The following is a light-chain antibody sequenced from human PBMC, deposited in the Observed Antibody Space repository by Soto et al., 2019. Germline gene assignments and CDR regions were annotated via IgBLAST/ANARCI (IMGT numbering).Light chain of an antibody. CDR2: DAS. CDR3: QQYDSYAWT. J-gene: IGKJ1*01. V-gene: IGKV1-5*01. CDR1: QSISSW. Sequence: DIQMTQSPSILSASVGDRVTITCRASQSISSWLAWYQQKPGKAPKLLIYDASSLESGVPSRFSGIGSGTEFTLTITSLQPDDLATYYCQQYDSYAWTFGQGTKVDIK.